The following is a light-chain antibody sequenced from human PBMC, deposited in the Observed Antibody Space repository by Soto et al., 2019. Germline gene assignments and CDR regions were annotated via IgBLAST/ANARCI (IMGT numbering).Light chain of an antibody. CDR3: QQYDT. V-gene: IGKV3-20*01. J-gene: IGKJ2*01. Sequence: IVLTQSPGTLSLSPGERATLSCRASQSVSSSDLAWYQQKPGQAPRLLIYSASSRATGIPDRFSGSGSGTDFTLTISILEPEDFAEYYCQQYDTFGQGTKLEIK. CDR1: QSVSSSD. CDR2: SAS.